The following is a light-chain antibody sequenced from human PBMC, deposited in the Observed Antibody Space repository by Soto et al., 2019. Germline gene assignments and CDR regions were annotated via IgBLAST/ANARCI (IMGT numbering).Light chain of an antibody. J-gene: IGLJ3*02. Sequence: QSVLTQPASVSGSPGQSITISCTGTNSDVGGFNYVSWYQQHPGKAPKLMIFEVSNRPSGVSNRFSGSQSANTASLTISGLQAEDEADYYCNSYTTGTTKFGGGTKLTVL. V-gene: IGLV2-14*01. CDR3: NSYTTGTTK. CDR1: NSDVGGFNY. CDR2: EVS.